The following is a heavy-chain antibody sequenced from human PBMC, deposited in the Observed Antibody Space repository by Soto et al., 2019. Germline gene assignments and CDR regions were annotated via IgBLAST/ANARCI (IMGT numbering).Heavy chain of an antibody. CDR2: ISDRGDTT. D-gene: IGHD1-1*01. Sequence: PVGSLRLSCAASGFTISSNAMYWVRQAPGKGLEWVSAISDRGDTTHYADSVKGRFTISRDTSKNTLYLHLNTLRADDTAVYYCAKDKPGTTPFDYWGQGTLVTVSS. V-gene: IGHV3-23*01. CDR3: AKDKPGTTPFDY. CDR1: GFTISSNA. J-gene: IGHJ4*02.